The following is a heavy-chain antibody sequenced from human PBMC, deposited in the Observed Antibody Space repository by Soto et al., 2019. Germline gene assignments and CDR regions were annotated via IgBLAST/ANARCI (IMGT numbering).Heavy chain of an antibody. CDR1: GGSISNGDYY. V-gene: IGHV4-31*03. D-gene: IGHD6-6*01. CDR3: AKGSFSSSSSWFDP. J-gene: IGHJ5*02. CDR2: IYYSGTT. Sequence: SETLSLTCTVSGGSISNGDYYWSWIRQHPGKGLEWIGYIYYSGTTYYSPSLQSRVSISVDTSQNQFSLKLSSVTAADTAIYYCAKGSFSSSSSWFDPWGQGTLVTVSS.